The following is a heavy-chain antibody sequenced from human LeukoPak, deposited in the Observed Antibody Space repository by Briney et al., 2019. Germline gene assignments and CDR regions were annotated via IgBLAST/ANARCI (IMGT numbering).Heavy chain of an antibody. D-gene: IGHD3-22*01. V-gene: IGHV1-2*04. Sequence: ASLRVSCKASGYTFIGHYIHWVRQAPGQGLEWMGWINPNTGGTEYAQKFQGWVTMTRDTSISTAYMELNSLRSDDAAIYYCVGDVSYDTSGSLNYYFDYWGQGTLVTVSS. CDR2: INPNTGGT. CDR3: VGDVSYDTSGSLNYYFDY. J-gene: IGHJ4*02. CDR1: GYTFIGHY.